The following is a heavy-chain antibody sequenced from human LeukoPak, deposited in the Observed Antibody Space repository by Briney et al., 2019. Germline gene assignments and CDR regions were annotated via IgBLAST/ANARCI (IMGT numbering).Heavy chain of an antibody. D-gene: IGHD4-17*01. V-gene: IGHV4-34*01. Sequence: SETLSLTCAVYGGSFSGYYWSWIRQPPGKGLEWIGEINHSGSTNYNPSLKSRVTISVDTSENQFSLKLSSVTAADTAVYYCARGPDYGDYSDYWGQGTLVTVSS. CDR2: INHSGST. CDR1: GGSFSGYY. J-gene: IGHJ4*02. CDR3: ARGPDYGDYSDY.